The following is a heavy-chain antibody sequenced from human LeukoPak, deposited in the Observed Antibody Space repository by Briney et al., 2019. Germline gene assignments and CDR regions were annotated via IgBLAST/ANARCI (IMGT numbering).Heavy chain of an antibody. CDR3: ARQHGDPQPWFDP. D-gene: IGHD4-17*01. CDR1: GYTFTGYY. CDR2: INPNSGGT. V-gene: IGHV1-2*02. Sequence: ASVKVSCKASGYTFTGYYMHWVRQAPGQGLEWMGWINPNSGGTNYAQKFQGRVTMTRDTSISTAYMELSRLRSDDTAVYYCARQHGDPQPWFDPWGQGTLVTVSS. J-gene: IGHJ5*02.